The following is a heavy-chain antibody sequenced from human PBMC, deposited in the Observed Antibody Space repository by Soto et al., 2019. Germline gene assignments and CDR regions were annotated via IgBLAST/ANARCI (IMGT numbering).Heavy chain of an antibody. V-gene: IGHV3-23*01. CDR1: GFTFSSYA. CDR2: ISGSGGST. D-gene: IGHD6-13*01. J-gene: IGHJ4*02. Sequence: GGSLRLSCAASGFTFSSYAMSWVRQAPGKGLEWVSAISGSGGSTYYADSVKGRFTISRDNSKITLYLQMNSLRAEDTAVYYCAKARGSSWYYFDYWGQGTLVTVSS. CDR3: AKARGSSWYYFDY.